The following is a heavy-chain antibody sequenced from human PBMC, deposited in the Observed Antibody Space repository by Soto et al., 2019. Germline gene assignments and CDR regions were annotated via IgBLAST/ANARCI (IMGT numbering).Heavy chain of an antibody. CDR2: VSPYKDDT. CDR1: GDTFNTYG. J-gene: IGHJ4*02. CDR3: ARPGYSNYLYY. D-gene: IGHD4-4*01. V-gene: IGHV1-18*01. Sequence: ASVKVSCKATGDTFNTYGITWVRQAPGQGLEWMGWVSPYKDDTKYSQRLQGRVTMTIDTPTSTAYLQWSSLKASDTAIYYCARPGYSNYLYYWGQGTPVTVSS.